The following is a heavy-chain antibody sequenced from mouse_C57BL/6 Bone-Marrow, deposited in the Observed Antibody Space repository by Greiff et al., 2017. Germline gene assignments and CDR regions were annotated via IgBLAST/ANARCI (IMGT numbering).Heavy chain of an antibody. CDR3: ASLVLYAMDY. CDR2: INSDGGST. J-gene: IGHJ4*01. V-gene: IGHV5-2*01. Sequence: VQLKESGGGLVQPGESLKLSCESNEYEFPSHDMSWVRKTPEKRLELVAAINSDGGSTYSPDTMARRFIISRGNTKKTLYLQMSSLRSEDTAVYYCASLVLYAMDYWGQGTSVTVSS. CDR1: EYEFPSHD.